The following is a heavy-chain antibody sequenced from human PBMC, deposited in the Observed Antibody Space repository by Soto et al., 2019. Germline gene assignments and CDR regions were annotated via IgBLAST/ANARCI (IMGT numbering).Heavy chain of an antibody. J-gene: IGHJ5*02. Sequence: QVQLQESGPGLLEPSQTLTLTCTVSGGSISSGGYYWSWIRQHPGKGLEWIGYIYYSGTTYYNPSLRSRVTISVDTSKNQFSLRLTSVTAADTAVYYCARSVDPWGQGTLVTVSS. CDR3: ARSVDP. V-gene: IGHV4-31*03. CDR2: IYYSGTT. CDR1: GGSISSGGYY.